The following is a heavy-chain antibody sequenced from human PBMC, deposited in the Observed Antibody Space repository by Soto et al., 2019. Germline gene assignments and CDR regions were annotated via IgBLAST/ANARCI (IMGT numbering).Heavy chain of an antibody. D-gene: IGHD6-13*01. CDR3: ARERAAAGPFDY. CDR2: IIPIFGTA. CDR1: GGTFSSYA. J-gene: IGHJ4*02. V-gene: IGHV1-69*13. Sequence: ASVKVSCKASGGTFSSYAISWVRQAPGQGLEWMGGIIPIFGTANYAQKFQGRVTITADESTSTAYMELSSLRSEDTAVYYCARERAAAGPFDYWGQGTLVTVSS.